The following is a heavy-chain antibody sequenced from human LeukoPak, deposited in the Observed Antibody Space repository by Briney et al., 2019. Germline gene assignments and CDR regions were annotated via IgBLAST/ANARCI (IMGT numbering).Heavy chain of an antibody. CDR3: AKDIGVDFWSSSPHYYYMDV. CDR1: GFTFDDYT. CDR2: ISWDGGST. V-gene: IGHV3-43*01. D-gene: IGHD3-3*01. J-gene: IGHJ6*03. Sequence: GGSLRLSRAASGFTFDDYTMHWVRQAPGKGLEWVSLISWDGGSTYYADSVKGRFTISRDNSKNSLYLQMNSLRTEDTALYYCAKDIGVDFWSSSPHYYYMDVWGKGTTVTVSS.